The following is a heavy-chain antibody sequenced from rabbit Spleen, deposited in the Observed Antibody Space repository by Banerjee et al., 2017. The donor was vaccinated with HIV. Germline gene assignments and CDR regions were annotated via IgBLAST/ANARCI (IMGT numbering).Heavy chain of an antibody. CDR3: ARGGSKYELSL. D-gene: IGHD3-3*01. J-gene: IGHJ4*01. V-gene: IGHV1S45*01. CDR1: GFDFSNYG. Sequence: QEQLVESGGGLVQPGGSLKLSCKASGFDFSNYGVSWVRQAPGKGLEWIACIGTTSGNTWYASWAKGRFTISKSSSTAVTLQMTSLTGADTATYFCARGGSKYELSLWGQGTLVTVS. CDR2: IGTTSGNT.